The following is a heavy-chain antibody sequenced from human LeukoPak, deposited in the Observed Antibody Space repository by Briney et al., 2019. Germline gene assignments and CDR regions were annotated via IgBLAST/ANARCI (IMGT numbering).Heavy chain of an antibody. CDR3: AKDNTWTTVTHFDY. J-gene: IGHJ4*02. Sequence: GGSLRLSCAASGVTFNNYAMSWVRQAPGKGLEWVSVISGGGGTTDYADSVTGRFTISRDDSKNTLYLQMNSLRAEDTAVYYCAKDNTWTTVTHFDYWGQGTLVTVSS. D-gene: IGHD4-17*01. V-gene: IGHV3-23*01. CDR2: ISGGGGTT. CDR1: GVTFNNYA.